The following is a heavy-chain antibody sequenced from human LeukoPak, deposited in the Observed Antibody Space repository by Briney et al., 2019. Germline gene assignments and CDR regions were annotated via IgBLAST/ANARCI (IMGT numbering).Heavy chain of an antibody. J-gene: IGHJ6*03. CDR2: ISGSGGST. V-gene: IGHV3-23*01. CDR3: AKGVGGSANYYYMDV. Sequence: GGSLRLSCAASGFTFSSYAMSWVRQAPGKGLKWVSAISGSGGSTYCADSVKGRFTISRDNSKNTLYLQMNSLRAEDTAVYYCAKGVGGSANYYYMDVWGKGTTVTVSS. CDR1: GFTFSSYA. D-gene: IGHD3-10*01.